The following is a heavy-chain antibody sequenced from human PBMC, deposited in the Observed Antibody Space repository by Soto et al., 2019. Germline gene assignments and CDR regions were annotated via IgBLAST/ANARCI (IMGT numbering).Heavy chain of an antibody. Sequence: QVHVVQSGAEVKKPGSSVKVTCKSFGGTFNSFGINWVRQAPGQGLEYMGGIIPAFGTTNFAQKFRDRVTLVAAASTSTCYMELSSLTSDDTATYYCSIEVWGRGGHYLDSWGQGTLVTVSS. CDR3: SIEVWGRGGHYLDS. D-gene: IGHD7-27*01. CDR2: IIPAFGTT. J-gene: IGHJ4*02. V-gene: IGHV1-69*01. CDR1: GGTFNSFG.